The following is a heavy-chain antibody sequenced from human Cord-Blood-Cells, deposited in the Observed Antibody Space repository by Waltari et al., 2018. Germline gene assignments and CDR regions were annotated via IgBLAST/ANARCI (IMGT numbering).Heavy chain of an antibody. CDR3: AKGGDFDY. V-gene: IGHV3-9*03. Sequence: EVQLVESGGGLVQPGRSLRLSCAASGFTFDDYAMHWVRQAPGKGLEWVSGISWNSGSIGYADSVKGRFTISRDNAKNSLDLQMNSLRAEDMALYYCAKGGDFDYWGQGTLVTVSS. J-gene: IGHJ4*02. CDR1: GFTFDDYA. CDR2: ISWNSGSI.